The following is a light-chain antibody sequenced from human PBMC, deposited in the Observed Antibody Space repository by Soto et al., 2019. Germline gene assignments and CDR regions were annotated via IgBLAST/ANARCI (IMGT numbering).Light chain of an antibody. CDR1: SSDVGGYNY. Sequence: QSALTQPASVSGSPGQSITISCTGTSSDVGGYNYVSWYQQHPGKAPQLMIYDVSSRPSGVSHRFSGSKSGTTASLTISGLQPEDEAYYFCSSYTAITTTRVFGGGTKLTVL. CDR2: DVS. J-gene: IGLJ2*01. CDR3: SSYTAITTTRV. V-gene: IGLV2-14*03.